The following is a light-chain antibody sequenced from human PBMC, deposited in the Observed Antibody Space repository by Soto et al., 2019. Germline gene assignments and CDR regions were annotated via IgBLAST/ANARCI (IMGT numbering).Light chain of an antibody. CDR1: SGSIASNY. V-gene: IGLV6-57*01. Sequence: NFMLTQPHSVSESPGKTVIISCTRSSGSIASNYVQWYQQRPGSSPTTVIYEDNQRPSGVPDRFSGSIDSSSTSASLTISGLENEDEADYYCQSYDANNQVFGGGTKLTVL. CDR2: EDN. CDR3: QSYDANNQV. J-gene: IGLJ3*02.